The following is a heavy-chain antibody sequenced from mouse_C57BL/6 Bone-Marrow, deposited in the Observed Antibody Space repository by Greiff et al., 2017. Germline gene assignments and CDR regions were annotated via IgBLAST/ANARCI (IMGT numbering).Heavy chain of an antibody. CDR3: ARAFYYIKGAY. J-gene: IGHJ3*01. CDR2: INPYNGGT. Sequence: EVQLQQSGPVLVKPGASVKMSCKASGYTFTDYYMNWVKQSHGKRLEWVGVINPYNGGTSYNQKFKGKATLTVDKSSSTAYMVLNSLTSEDSAVYYCARAFYYIKGAYGGQGTLVTVSA. V-gene: IGHV1-19*01. CDR1: GYTFTDYY. D-gene: IGHD2-5*01.